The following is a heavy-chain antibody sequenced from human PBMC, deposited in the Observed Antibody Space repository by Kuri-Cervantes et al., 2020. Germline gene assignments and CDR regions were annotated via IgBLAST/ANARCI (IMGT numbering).Heavy chain of an antibody. D-gene: IGHD1-26*01. V-gene: IGHV3-9*01. CDR1: GFTFDDYA. Sequence: GGSLRLSCAASGFTFDDYAMHWVRQAPGKGLEWVSGISWNSGSIGYADSVKGRFTISRDNAKNSLYLQMNSLRAEDTAVYYCASTSGSYYISSGAFDIWGQGTMVTVSS. CDR2: ISWNSGSI. J-gene: IGHJ3*02. CDR3: ASTSGSYYISSGAFDI.